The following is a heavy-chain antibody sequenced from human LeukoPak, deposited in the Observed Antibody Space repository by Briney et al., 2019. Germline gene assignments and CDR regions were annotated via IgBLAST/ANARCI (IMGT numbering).Heavy chain of an antibody. Sequence: ASVKVSCKVSGYTLTELSMHWVRQAPGKGLEWMGGFDPEDGETFYAQKFQGRVTMTEDTSTDTAYMELSSLRSEDTAVYYCATVYGDYFYYFDYWGQGTLVTVSS. J-gene: IGHJ4*02. V-gene: IGHV1-24*01. CDR1: GYTLTELS. D-gene: IGHD4-17*01. CDR2: FDPEDGET. CDR3: ATVYGDYFYYFDY.